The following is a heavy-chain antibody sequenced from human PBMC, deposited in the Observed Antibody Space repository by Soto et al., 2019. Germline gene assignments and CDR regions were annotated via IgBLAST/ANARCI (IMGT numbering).Heavy chain of an antibody. CDR1: GYKFTRYY. D-gene: IGHD3-10*01. Sequence: GASVKVSRKASGYKFTRYYINWVRQAPRQGLEWMGIINPSTGITSYTQKFEGRITITKNTSTNTVYIDLSRLKSEDTAVYHCARDRVSIDVWGHGTTVTVSS. J-gene: IGHJ6*02. CDR2: INPSTGIT. CDR3: ARDRVSIDV. V-gene: IGHV1-46*01.